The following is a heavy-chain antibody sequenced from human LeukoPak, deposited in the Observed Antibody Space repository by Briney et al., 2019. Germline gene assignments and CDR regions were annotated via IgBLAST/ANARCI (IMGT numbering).Heavy chain of an antibody. CDR2: IRNDGSKD. Sequence: GGSLRLSCAASGFTFRDFGMHWVRQAPGKGLEWVACIRNDGSKDYYPDSVKGRFTISRDNSRSTLDLQMHSLRIEDTAVYYCVKGGRSSHTWFDPWGQGILVTVSS. CDR3: VKGGRSSHTWFDP. D-gene: IGHD3-16*01. CDR1: GFTFRDFG. J-gene: IGHJ5*02. V-gene: IGHV3-30*02.